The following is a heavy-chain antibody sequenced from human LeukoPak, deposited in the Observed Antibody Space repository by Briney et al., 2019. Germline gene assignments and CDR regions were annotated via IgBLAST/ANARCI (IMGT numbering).Heavy chain of an antibody. V-gene: IGHV4-38-2*01. CDR2: IYHSGST. CDR3: ARGIGWPYFDY. J-gene: IGHJ4*02. Sequence: SETLSLTCAVSGYSISSGYYWGWIRQPPGKGLEWIGSIYHSGSTYYNPSLKSRVTISVDTSKNQFSLQPNSVTPEDTAVYYCARGIGWPYFDYWGQGTLVTVSS. D-gene: IGHD5-24*01. CDR1: GYSISSGYY.